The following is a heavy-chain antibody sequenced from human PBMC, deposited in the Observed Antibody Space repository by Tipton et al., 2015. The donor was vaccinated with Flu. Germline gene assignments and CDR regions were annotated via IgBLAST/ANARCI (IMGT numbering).Heavy chain of an antibody. CDR1: GGSISGYY. CDR2: IYYGGST. CDR3: ARSPGYYFDY. Sequence: TLSLTCTVSGGSISGYYWSWIRQPPGKGLEWIAYIYYGGSTNYSPSLKSRVTISVDMSKNQFSLKLNSVTAADTAVYYCARSPGYYFDYWGQGTLVTVSS. V-gene: IGHV4-59*01. J-gene: IGHJ4*02.